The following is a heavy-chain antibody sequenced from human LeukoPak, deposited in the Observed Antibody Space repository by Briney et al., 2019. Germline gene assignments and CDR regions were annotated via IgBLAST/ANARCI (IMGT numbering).Heavy chain of an antibody. D-gene: IGHD2/OR15-2a*01. CDR3: ATHSVGVLPIATFDY. V-gene: IGHV3-7*01. CDR2: IKQDGSEK. Sequence: GGSLRLSCAASGFTFSTYAMSWVRQAPGKGLEWVANIKQDGSEKYYVDSVKGRFTISRDNAKNSLYLQMNSLRGEDTAVYYCATHSVGVLPIATFDYWGQGTLVTVSS. J-gene: IGHJ4*02. CDR1: GFTFSTYA.